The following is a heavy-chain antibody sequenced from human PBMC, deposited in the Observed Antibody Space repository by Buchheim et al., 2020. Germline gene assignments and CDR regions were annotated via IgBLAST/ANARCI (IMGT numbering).Heavy chain of an antibody. CDR1: GYSFTTYW. CDR3: ARRDYGSHPRGLPDY. CDR2: IYPGNSET. V-gene: IGHV5-51*01. J-gene: IGHJ4*02. Sequence: EVQLVQSGAEVKKPGESLRISCKASGYSFTTYWIGWVRQMPGKGLEWMGIIYPGNSETRYGPSFQGQVTISADKSITTAYPQWSSLKASDTAMYYCARRDYGSHPRGLPDYWGQGTL. D-gene: IGHD4-17*01.